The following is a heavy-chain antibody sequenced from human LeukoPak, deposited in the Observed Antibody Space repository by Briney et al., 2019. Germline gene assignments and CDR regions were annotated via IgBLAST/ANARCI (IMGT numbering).Heavy chain of an antibody. V-gene: IGHV3-7*01. J-gene: IGHJ5*02. D-gene: IGHD2-2*01. Sequence: PGGSLRLSCAASGFTFSSYWMSWVRQAPGKGLEWVANIKQDGSEKYYVDSVKGRFTISRDNAKNSLYLQMNSLRAEDTPVYYCAIDDCSSISCYHNWFDPWGQGTLVTVSS. CDR2: IKQDGSEK. CDR1: GFTFSSYW. CDR3: AIDDCSSISCYHNWFDP.